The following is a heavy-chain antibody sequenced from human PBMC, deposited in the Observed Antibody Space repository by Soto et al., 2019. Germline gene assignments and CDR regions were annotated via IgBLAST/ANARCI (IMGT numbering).Heavy chain of an antibody. CDR2: IIPIFGTA. CDR1: GGTFSSYA. J-gene: IGHJ4*02. V-gene: IGHV1-69*13. Sequence: ASVKVSCKASGGTFSSYAISWVRQAPGQGLEWMGGIIPIFGTANYAQKFQGRVTITADESTSTAYMELSSLRSEDTAVYYCAGDTVAGSGRVFDYWGQGTLVTVSS. D-gene: IGHD6-19*01. CDR3: AGDTVAGSGRVFDY.